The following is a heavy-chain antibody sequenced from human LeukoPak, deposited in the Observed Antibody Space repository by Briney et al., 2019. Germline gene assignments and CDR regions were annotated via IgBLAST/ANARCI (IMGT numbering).Heavy chain of an antibody. CDR3: AKDAEKIQLWYNWFDP. J-gene: IGHJ5*02. CDR1: GFTFSSYW. V-gene: IGHV3-7*01. CDR2: IKQDGSEK. D-gene: IGHD5-18*01. Sequence: GGSLRLSCAASGFTFSSYWMSWVRQAPGKGLEWVANIKQDGSEKYYVDSVKGRFTISRDNAKNSLYLQMNSLRAEDTAVYYCAKDAEKIQLWYNWFDPWGQGTLVTVSS.